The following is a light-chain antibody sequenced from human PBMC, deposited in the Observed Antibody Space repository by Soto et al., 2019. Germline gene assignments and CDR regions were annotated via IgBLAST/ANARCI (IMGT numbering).Light chain of an antibody. V-gene: IGLV2-14*01. CDR1: SSDIGHCNC. CDR2: EVN. Sequence: QSALTQPASVSGSPGQSITISCTGTSSDIGHCNCVSWYQHHPGKAPKLMIYEVNNRPSGVSNRFSGSKSGNTASLTISGLQAADEADYYCSSFTSSSTYVFGTGTKLTVL. J-gene: IGLJ1*01. CDR3: SSFTSSSTYV.